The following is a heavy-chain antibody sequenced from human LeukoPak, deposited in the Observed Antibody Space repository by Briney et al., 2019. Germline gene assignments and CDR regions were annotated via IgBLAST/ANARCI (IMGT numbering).Heavy chain of an antibody. CDR3: ARGYCSGGSCYSGVYYYYGMDV. J-gene: IGHJ6*02. V-gene: IGHV3-13*01. Sequence: GGSLRLSCAASGFTFSSYDMHWVRQATGKGLEWASAIGTAGDTYYPGSVKGRFTISRENAKNSLYLQMNSLRAGDTAVYYCARGYCSGGSCYSGVYYYYGMDVWGQGTRVTVSS. CDR1: GFTFSSYD. D-gene: IGHD2-15*01. CDR2: IGTAGDT.